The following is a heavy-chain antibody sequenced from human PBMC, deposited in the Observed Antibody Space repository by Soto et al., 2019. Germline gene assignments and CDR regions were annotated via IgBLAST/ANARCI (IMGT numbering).Heavy chain of an antibody. CDR3: ASYPRKTRAFDI. J-gene: IGHJ3*02. V-gene: IGHV4-59*01. Sequence: PSETLSLTCTVSGGSISSYYWSWIRQPPGKGLEWIGYIYYSGSTNYNPSLKGRVTISVDTSKNQFSLKLSSVTAADTAVYYCASYPRKTRAFDIWGQGTMVTVSS. CDR2: IYYSGST. CDR1: GGSISSYY.